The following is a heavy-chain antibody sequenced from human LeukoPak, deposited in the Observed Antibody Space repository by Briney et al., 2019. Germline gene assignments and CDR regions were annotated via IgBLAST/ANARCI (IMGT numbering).Heavy chain of an antibody. Sequence: PSETLSLTCIVSGGSISGNYWSWIRQPTGKGLEWIGYIYYGGSTSYNPSLKGRVTISVDTSKNQFSLRLSSVTAADTAVYYCARGGGSYYDFDYWGQGTLVTVSS. CDR2: IYYGGST. CDR1: GGSISGNY. V-gene: IGHV4-59*01. CDR3: ARGGGSYYDFDY. J-gene: IGHJ4*02. D-gene: IGHD3-10*01.